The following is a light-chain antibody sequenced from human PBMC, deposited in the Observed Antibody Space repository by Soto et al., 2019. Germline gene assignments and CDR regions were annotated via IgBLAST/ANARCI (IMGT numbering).Light chain of an antibody. J-gene: IGKJ4*01. CDR3: QQYDNLTIT. Sequence: DIQMTQSRSSLSASVGYTVTIPLHSMQDIKNYLNCYQQKSGKAPKLLIYYASALETSARTRCSGSGSGTDFTFTIHSLPPEDTATYYSQQYDNLTITLGGGTKVDI. CDR1: QDIKNY. CDR2: YAS. V-gene: IGKV1-33*01.